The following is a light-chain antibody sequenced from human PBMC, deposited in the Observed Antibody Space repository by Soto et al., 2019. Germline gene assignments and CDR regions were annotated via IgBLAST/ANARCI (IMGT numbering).Light chain of an antibody. J-gene: IGLJ1*01. V-gene: IGLV2-14*03. CDR2: EVS. Sequence: QSALTQAASVSGSPGQSSSISCTGTSSDVGAYDFVSWYQQHPDKAPKLMIYEVSNRPSGVSNRFSGSKSVNTATLTISGLQAEDEADYYCSSYTSSSTRVFGTGTKVTVL. CDR3: SSYTSSSTRV. CDR1: SSDVGAYDF.